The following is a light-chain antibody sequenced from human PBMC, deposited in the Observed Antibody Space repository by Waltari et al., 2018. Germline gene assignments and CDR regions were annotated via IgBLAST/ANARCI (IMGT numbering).Light chain of an antibody. CDR3: QQYYSTPRT. V-gene: IGKV4-1*01. Sequence: DIVMTQSPDSLAVSLGERATIHCKSSQSVLYSSTNKNYLVWYQQKPGQPPKLLIYWASTREAGVPDRFSGSGSGTDFTLTISSLQAEDVAVYYCQQYYSTPRTFGQGTKVEIK. J-gene: IGKJ1*01. CDR1: QSVLYSSTNKNY. CDR2: WAS.